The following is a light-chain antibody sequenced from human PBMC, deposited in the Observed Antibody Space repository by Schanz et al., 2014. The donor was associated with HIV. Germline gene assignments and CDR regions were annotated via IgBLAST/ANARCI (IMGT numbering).Light chain of an antibody. CDR2: ADY. Sequence: QSLLTQPPSVSAAPGQRVTISCSGGALNLGHNFVSWYQQFPGTAPKLLIFADYQRPSEIPDRISGSKTGTSATLAINGLQTGDEADYYCGTWDSSLSADVVFGGGTKLTVL. V-gene: IGLV1-51*01. J-gene: IGLJ2*01. CDR3: GTWDSSLSADVV. CDR1: ALNLGHNF.